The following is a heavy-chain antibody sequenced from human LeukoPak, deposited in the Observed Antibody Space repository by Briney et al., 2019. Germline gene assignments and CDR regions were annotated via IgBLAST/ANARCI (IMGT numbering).Heavy chain of an antibody. D-gene: IGHD3-22*01. Sequence: GGSLRLSCAASGFTFSSYATHWVRQAPGKGLEWVAVISYDGSNKYYADSVKGRFTISRDNSKNTLYLQMNSLRAEDTAVYYCARGRITMIVVGDDAFDIWGQGTMVTVSS. V-gene: IGHV3-30-3*01. J-gene: IGHJ3*02. CDR2: ISYDGSNK. CDR1: GFTFSSYA. CDR3: ARGRITMIVVGDDAFDI.